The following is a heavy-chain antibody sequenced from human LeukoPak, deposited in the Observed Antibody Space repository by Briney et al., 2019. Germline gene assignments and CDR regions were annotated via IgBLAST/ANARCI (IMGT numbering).Heavy chain of an antibody. Sequence: GGSLRLSCATSGFSFSDAWMNWVRQAPGKGLEWVGRIRRDSDGGTIDYAAPVKGRFALSRDDSKNTLYLHMSSLQTEDTAVYYCATDFYDTTWGQGTLVTVSS. D-gene: IGHD3-22*01. CDR3: ATDFYDTT. CDR2: IRRDSDGGTI. CDR1: GFSFSDAW. V-gene: IGHV3-15*07. J-gene: IGHJ5*02.